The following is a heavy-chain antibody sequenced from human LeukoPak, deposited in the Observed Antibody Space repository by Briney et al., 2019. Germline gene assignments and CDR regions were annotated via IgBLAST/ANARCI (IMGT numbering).Heavy chain of an antibody. D-gene: IGHD1-26*01. CDR3: AKSHLPNSYSGTYYCDY. Sequence: PGGSLRLSCAASGFTLSSYGMHWVRQAPAKGLEWVAFIRYDESKTFYGDSVKGRFTVSRDNSKNTLYLQMNSLRAEDTAVYYCAKSHLPNSYSGTYYCDYWGQGTQVTVSS. CDR2: IRYDESKT. V-gene: IGHV3-30*02. J-gene: IGHJ4*02. CDR1: GFTLSSYG.